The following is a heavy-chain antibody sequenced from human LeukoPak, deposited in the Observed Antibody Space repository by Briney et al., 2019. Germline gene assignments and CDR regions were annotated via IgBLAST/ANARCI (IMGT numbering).Heavy chain of an antibody. D-gene: IGHD6-19*01. J-gene: IGHJ4*02. CDR3: EGRCGWYRDFDY. V-gene: IGHV3-23*01. CDR1: GFTFISYA. Sequence: PGGSLRLSCAASGFTFISYAMSWVRQAPGKGLEWVSAISGSGGSTYYADSVKGRFTISRDNSKNTLYLQMTSLRAEDTGLYYCEGRCGWYRDFDYWGQGTLVTVSS. CDR2: ISGSGGST.